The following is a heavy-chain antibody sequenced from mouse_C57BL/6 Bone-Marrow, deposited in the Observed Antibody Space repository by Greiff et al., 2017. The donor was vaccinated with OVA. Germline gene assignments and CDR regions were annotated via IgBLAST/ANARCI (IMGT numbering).Heavy chain of an antibody. D-gene: IGHD1-1*01. CDR1: GYTFTSYW. J-gene: IGHJ4*01. V-gene: IGHV1-5*01. CDR2: IYPGNSDT. Sequence: VQLQQSGTVLARPGASVKMSCKTSGYTFTSYWMHWVKQRPGQGLEWIGAIYPGNSDTSYNQKFKGKDKLTAVTYASTAYMELSSLTNEDSAVYYCTRPTTVVAPPYAMDYWGQGTSVTVSS. CDR3: TRPTTVVAPPYAMDY.